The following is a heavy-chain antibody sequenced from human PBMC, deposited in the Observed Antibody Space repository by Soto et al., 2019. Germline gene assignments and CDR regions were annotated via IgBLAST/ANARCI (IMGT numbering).Heavy chain of an antibody. CDR1: GGSISSGGYY. Sequence: PSETLSLTCTVSGGSISSGGYYWSWIRQHPGKGLEWIGYIYYSGSTYYNPSLKSRVTISVDTSKNQFSLKLSSVTAADTAVYYCAGGITMVRGVITDYYYYGMDVWGQGTTVTVSS. V-gene: IGHV4-31*03. J-gene: IGHJ6*02. CDR2: IYYSGST. D-gene: IGHD3-10*01. CDR3: AGGITMVRGVITDYYYYGMDV.